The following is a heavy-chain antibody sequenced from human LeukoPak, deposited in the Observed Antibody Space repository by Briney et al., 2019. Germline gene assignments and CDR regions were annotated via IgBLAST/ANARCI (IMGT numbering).Heavy chain of an antibody. J-gene: IGHJ2*01. CDR3: ARQGGGFWYFDL. CDR1: GCHLCSYY. CDR2: IYYSGST. D-gene: IGHD6-25*01. V-gene: IGHV4-59*08. Sequence: PSEALFLTCTVHGCHLCSYYWSWIRQPPGKGLEWIGYIYYSGSTNYNPSLKSRVTISVDTSKNQFSLKLSSVSAADTAVYYCARQGGGFWYFDLWGRGTLVTVSS.